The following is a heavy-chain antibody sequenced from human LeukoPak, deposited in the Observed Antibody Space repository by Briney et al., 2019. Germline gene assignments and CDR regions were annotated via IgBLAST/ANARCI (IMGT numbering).Heavy chain of an antibody. CDR2: ISYDGTNK. D-gene: IGHD6-13*01. CDR3: ARAASSSKGGFYFYMSV. J-gene: IGHJ6*03. Sequence: PGGSLRLSCVDSGFAFSTSAMHWVRQAPGKGLEWLAVISYDGTNKFYADSVKGRLTISRDNSKNTLYLQMTSLTTEDTAVYYCARAASSSKGGFYFYMSVWGKGTTVTVSS. CDR1: GFAFSTSA. V-gene: IGHV3-30-3*01.